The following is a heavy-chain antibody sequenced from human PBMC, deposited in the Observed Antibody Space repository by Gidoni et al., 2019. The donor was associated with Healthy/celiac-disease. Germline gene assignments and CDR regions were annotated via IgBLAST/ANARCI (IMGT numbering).Heavy chain of an antibody. CDR3: TSDFWQWLVRYFDY. CDR2: IRSKAYGGTT. D-gene: IGHD6-19*01. Sequence: EVQLVESGGGLVKPGRSLRLSCTASGFTFGDYAMSWFRQAPGKGLEWVGFIRSKAYGGTTEYAASVKGRFTISRDDSKSIAYLQMNSLKTEDTAVYYCTSDFWQWLVRYFDYWGQGTLVTVSS. CDR1: GFTFGDYA. J-gene: IGHJ4*02. V-gene: IGHV3-49*05.